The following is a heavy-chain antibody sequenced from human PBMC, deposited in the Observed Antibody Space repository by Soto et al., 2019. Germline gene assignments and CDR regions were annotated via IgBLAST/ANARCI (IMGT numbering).Heavy chain of an antibody. J-gene: IGHJ4*02. CDR3: ARDGDYYGSGSYLFDY. CDR1: GYTFTGYY. V-gene: IGHV1-2*04. Sequence: QVQLVQSGAEVKKPGASVKVSCKASGYTFTGYYMHWVRQAPGQGLEWMGWINPNSGGTNYAQKFQGWVTMTRDTSISTAYMELSRLRSDDTAVYYCARDGDYYGSGSYLFDYWGLGTLVTVSS. D-gene: IGHD3-10*01. CDR2: INPNSGGT.